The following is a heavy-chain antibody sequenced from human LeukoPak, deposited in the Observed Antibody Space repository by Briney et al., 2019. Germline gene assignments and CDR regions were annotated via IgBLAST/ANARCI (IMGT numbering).Heavy chain of an antibody. CDR2: ISSSSSYI. V-gene: IGHV3-21*01. D-gene: IGHD3-22*01. CDR1: GFTFYSYS. J-gene: IGHJ4*02. CDR3: ARDPLYDSSGYYRSAEYYFDY. Sequence: GGSLRLSCAASGFTFYSYSMAWVRQAPGKGLEWVSSISSSSSYIYYADSVKGRFTISRDNAKNSLYLQMNSLRAEDTAVYYCARDPLYDSSGYYRSAEYYFDYWGQGTLVTVSS.